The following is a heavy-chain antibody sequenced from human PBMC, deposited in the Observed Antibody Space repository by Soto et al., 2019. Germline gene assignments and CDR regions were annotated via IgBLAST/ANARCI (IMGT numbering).Heavy chain of an antibody. V-gene: IGHV4-39*01. D-gene: IGHD3-22*01. J-gene: IGHJ6*02. CDR3: ARHYVVKVISRYNYLGMDA. CDR2: IYYSGST. Sequence: SETLSLTCTVSGGSIISSNYYWGWIRQPPGKGLEWIGSIYYSGSTSYNPSLKSPVTISVDTSKNQFSLKVNSVTAADTAGCYYARHYVVKVISRYNYLGMDAWGQGTTVTVSS. CDR1: GGSIISSNYY.